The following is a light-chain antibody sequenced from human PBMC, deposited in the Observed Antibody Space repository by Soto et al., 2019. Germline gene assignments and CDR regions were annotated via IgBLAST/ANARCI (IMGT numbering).Light chain of an antibody. CDR2: GVT. Sequence: QSVLTQPASVSGSPGQSITISCSGSRSDIGSYNNVAWYQQHPGKAPRVMIFGVTKRPSGISDRFFGSKSGSTASLTISGLQAEDEADDFCFSYAGSSIWVFGGGTQLTVL. J-gene: IGLJ3*02. CDR1: RSDIGSYNN. CDR3: FSYAGSSIWV. V-gene: IGLV2-23*02.